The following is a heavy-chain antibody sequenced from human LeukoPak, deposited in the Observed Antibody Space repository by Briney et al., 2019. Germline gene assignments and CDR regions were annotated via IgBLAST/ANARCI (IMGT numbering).Heavy chain of an antibody. D-gene: IGHD2-2*01. Sequence: SETLSLTCTVSGYSISSGYYWGWIRQPPGKGPEWIGSIYHSGSTYYNPSLKSRVTISVDTSKNQFSLKLSSVTAADTAVYYCARHLGYCSSTSCSPYYFDYWGQGTLVTVSS. J-gene: IGHJ4*02. CDR2: IYHSGST. CDR1: GYSISSGYY. V-gene: IGHV4-38-2*02. CDR3: ARHLGYCSSTSCSPYYFDY.